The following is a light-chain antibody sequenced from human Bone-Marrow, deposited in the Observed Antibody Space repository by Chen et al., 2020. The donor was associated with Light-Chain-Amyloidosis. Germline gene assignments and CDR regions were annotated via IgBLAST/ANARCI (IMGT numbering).Light chain of an antibody. CDR2: RNK. V-gene: IGLV1-47*01. J-gene: IGLJ1*01. Sequence: QSVLTHPPSASGTPGQRVTSACSGTSSNIGIHSVYWYQHLPGAAPNLLIHRNKQRPSGVPDRFSASKSGTSAFLAISGLRSEDEADYYCAAWDGSLSGYVFGTGTKVIVL. CDR3: AAWDGSLSGYV. CDR1: SSNIGIHS.